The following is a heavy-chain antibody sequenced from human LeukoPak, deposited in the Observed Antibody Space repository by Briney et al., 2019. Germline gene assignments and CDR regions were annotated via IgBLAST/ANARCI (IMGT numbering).Heavy chain of an antibody. D-gene: IGHD6-19*01. CDR2: VNIYGSST. J-gene: IGHJ4*02. Sequence: GGSLRLSCAASGFTFSSYWMHWVRQAPGKGLVWVSRVNIYGSSTTYADSVKGRFTISRDNDKHTLSLQMHSLREEDTAVYYCARGWEQYSSGRYGLDYWGQGTVVTVSS. CDR3: ARGWEQYSSGRYGLDY. V-gene: IGHV3-74*01. CDR1: GFTFSSYW.